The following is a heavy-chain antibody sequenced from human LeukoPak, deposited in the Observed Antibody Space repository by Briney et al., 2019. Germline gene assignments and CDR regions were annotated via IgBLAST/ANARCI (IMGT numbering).Heavy chain of an antibody. J-gene: IGHJ6*03. CDR1: GYTFTSYY. V-gene: IGHV1-46*01. CDR3: ARNMVRGVIIDSDYYYYYYMDV. CDR2: INPSGGST. D-gene: IGHD3-10*01. Sequence: ASVKVSCKASGYTFTSYYMHWVRQAPGQGLEWMGIINPSGGSTSYAQKFQGRVTMTRDMSTSTVYMELSSLRSEDTAVYYCARNMVRGVIIDSDYYYYYYMDVWAKGPRSPSP.